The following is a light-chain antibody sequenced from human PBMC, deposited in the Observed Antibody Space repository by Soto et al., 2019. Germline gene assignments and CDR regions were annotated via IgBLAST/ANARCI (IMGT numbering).Light chain of an antibody. CDR3: QHYNSYSEA. Sequence: DIQMTQSPSTLSGSVGDRFTITCRASQTISSWLAWYQQKPGKXPKXXIYKASTLKSGVPSRFSGSGSGTELTITISSLQPDDFATYYCQHYNSYSEAFGQGTKVDIK. CDR2: KAS. J-gene: IGKJ1*01. CDR1: QTISSW. V-gene: IGKV1-5*03.